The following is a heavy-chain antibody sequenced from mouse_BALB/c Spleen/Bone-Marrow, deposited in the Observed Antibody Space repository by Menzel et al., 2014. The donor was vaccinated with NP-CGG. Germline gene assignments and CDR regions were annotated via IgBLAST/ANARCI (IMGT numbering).Heavy chain of an antibody. CDR1: GYTFTSYW. D-gene: IGHD1-1*01. V-gene: IGHV1-7*01. Sequence: QVQLQQSGAELAKPGASLKMSCKASGYTFTSYWMHWVKQRPGQGLEWIGYINPSTDYTEYNQKHKDKDTLTADKSSSTAFMQLSSLTSEDYAVYYCARRAYGGSYGFAYWGQGTLVTVSA. CDR2: INPSTDYT. J-gene: IGHJ3*01. CDR3: ARRAYGGSYGFAY.